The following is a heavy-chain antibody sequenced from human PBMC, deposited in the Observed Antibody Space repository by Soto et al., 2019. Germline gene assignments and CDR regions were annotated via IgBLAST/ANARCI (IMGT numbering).Heavy chain of an antibody. CDR2: ISFDGSKK. D-gene: IGHD3-22*01. V-gene: IGHV3-30-3*01. J-gene: IGHJ4*02. CDR3: ARGVFYYYGSSGYSPDY. CDR1: GGTFSIYV. Sequence: SCKASGGTFSIYVMHWVRQAPGKGLEWVALISFDGSKKNYADSVKGRFTISRDNSKNMMYLQMNSLRPEDTAVYYCARGVFYYYGSSGYSPDYWGQGTLVTVSS.